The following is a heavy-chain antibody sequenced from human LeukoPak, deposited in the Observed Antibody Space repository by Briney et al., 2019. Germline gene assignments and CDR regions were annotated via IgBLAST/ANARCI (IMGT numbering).Heavy chain of an antibody. CDR1: GGSISSGGYY. CDR2: IYTSGST. Sequence: PSQTLSLTCTVSGGSISSGGYYWSWIRQPAGKGLEWIGRIYTSGSTNYNPSLKSRVTMSVDTSKNQFSLKLSSVTAADTAVYYCARVNGAFDIWGQGTMVTVSS. V-gene: IGHV4-61*02. CDR3: ARVNGAFDI. J-gene: IGHJ3*02.